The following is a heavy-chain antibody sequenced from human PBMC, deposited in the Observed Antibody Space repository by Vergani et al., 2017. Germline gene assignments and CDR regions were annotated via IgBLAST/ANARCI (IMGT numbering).Heavy chain of an antibody. CDR2: INPKSGDT. Sequence: QVQHVQSGAEVKKPGASMKVSCKTSGYIFTGYYMHWVRLAPGQGLEWMGGINPKSGDTKYAQKFQGRVTMTRDTSINTAYMELSRLRGDDTAVYYCARGYHFDNSGYRNVLDILGQGIMVTVSA. J-gene: IGHJ3*02. CDR1: GYIFTGYY. CDR3: ARGYHFDNSGYRNVLDI. V-gene: IGHV1-2*02. D-gene: IGHD3-22*01.